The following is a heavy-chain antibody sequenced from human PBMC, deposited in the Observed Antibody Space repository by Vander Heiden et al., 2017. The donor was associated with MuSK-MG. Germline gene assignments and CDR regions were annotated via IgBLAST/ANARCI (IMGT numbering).Heavy chain of an antibody. CDR2: ISGSGGTT. CDR1: AFIFTSPA. Sequence: EVQLLESGGGLVQPGGSLRLPWVASAFIFTSPAMTWARPAPGKGLQWVSAISGSGGTTYYADSVKGRFTSSRDNSKNTLYLQMNGLRGEDTALYYCAKGSGGYSDFWGQGTLVTVSS. V-gene: IGHV3-23*01. CDR3: AKGSGGYSDF. D-gene: IGHD3-22*01. J-gene: IGHJ4*02.